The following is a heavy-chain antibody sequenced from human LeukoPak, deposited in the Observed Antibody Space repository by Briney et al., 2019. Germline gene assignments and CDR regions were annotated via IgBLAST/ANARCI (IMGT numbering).Heavy chain of an antibody. CDR3: VRTYGSGSLDY. J-gene: IGHJ4*02. D-gene: IGHD2-15*01. CDR1: GFTFSNHW. CDR2: IRQGGSEK. Sequence: GGSLRLSYAASGFTFSNHWMTWVRQAPGKGLEWVANIRQGGSEKYYVDSVKGRFTISRDNAKNSLYLQMNSLRAEDTAVYYCVRTYGSGSLDYGGQGTLVTVSS. V-gene: IGHV3-7*01.